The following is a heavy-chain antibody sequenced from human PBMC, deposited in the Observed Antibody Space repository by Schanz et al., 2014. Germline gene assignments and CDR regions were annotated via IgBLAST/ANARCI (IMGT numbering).Heavy chain of an antibody. CDR3: AKVQTHTLYGGNSCFDY. J-gene: IGHJ4*02. CDR2: ISGSGGDT. D-gene: IGHD2-21*02. V-gene: IGHV3-23*04. CDR1: GFTFSTYA. Sequence: EVQLVESGGGLVQPGGSLRLSCAASGFTFSTYAMNWVRQAPGKGLEWVSGISGSGGDTYYVDSVKGRFTVSRDNSENTLYLQMNSLRAEDTALYYCAKVQTHTLYGGNSCFDYWGQGTLVTVSS.